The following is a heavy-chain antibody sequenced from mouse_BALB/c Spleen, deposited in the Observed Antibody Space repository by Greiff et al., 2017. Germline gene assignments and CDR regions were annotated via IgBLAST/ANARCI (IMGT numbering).Heavy chain of an antibody. D-gene: IGHD1-1*01. CDR2: ISSGSSTI. V-gene: IGHV5-17*02. CDR3: ARSAFYYYGSSHAMDY. Sequence: EVKLMESGGGLVQPGGSRKFSCAASGFTFSSFGMHWVRQAPEKGLEWVAYISSGSSTIYYADTVKGRFTISRDNPKNTLFLQMTSLRSEDTAMYYCARSAFYYYGSSHAMDYWGQGTAVTVSS. J-gene: IGHJ4*01. CDR1: GFTFSSFG.